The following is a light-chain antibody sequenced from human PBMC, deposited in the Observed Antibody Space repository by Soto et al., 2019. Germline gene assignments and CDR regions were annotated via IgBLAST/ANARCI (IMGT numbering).Light chain of an antibody. CDR2: DNS. Sequence: SVLTQPPSVSGAPGQRVTISCTGSSSNIGAGYDVHWYQQLPGTAPKLLIYDNSNRPSGVPDRFSGSKSGTSASLAITGLQAEDEADYYCQSYDSSLSGGVFGTGTKLTVL. CDR1: SSNIGAGYD. J-gene: IGLJ1*01. V-gene: IGLV1-40*01. CDR3: QSYDSSLSGGV.